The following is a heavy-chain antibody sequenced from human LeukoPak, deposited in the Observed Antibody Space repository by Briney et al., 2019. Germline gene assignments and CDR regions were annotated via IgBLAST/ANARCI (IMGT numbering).Heavy chain of an antibody. Sequence: PGGSLRLSCVASGXSFSNYNVNWVRQAPGKGLEWILCITTSSSSMDYADSVKGRFTISRDNAKNSLYLQMNGLRDEDTAVYYCAKGYSYKPAFDYWGQGTLVTVSS. CDR2: ITTSSSSM. D-gene: IGHD5-18*01. CDR1: GXSFSNYN. V-gene: IGHV3-48*02. CDR3: AKGYSYKPAFDY. J-gene: IGHJ4*02.